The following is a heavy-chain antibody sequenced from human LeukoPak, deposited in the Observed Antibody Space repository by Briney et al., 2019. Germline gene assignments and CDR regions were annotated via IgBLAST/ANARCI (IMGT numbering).Heavy chain of an antibody. V-gene: IGHV4-61*01. Sequence: SETLSLTCTVSGGSVSSGSYYWSWIRQPPGKGLEWIGYIYYGGSTNYNPSLKSRVTISVDTSKNQFSLKLSSVTAADTAVYYCARSRMVRGVIIPPPIDYWGQGTLVTVSS. CDR1: GGSVSSGSYY. CDR2: IYYGGST. D-gene: IGHD3-10*01. CDR3: ARSRMVRGVIIPPPIDY. J-gene: IGHJ4*02.